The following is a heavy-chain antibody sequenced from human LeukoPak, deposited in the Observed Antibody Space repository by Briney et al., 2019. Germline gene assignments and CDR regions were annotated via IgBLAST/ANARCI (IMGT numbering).Heavy chain of an antibody. V-gene: IGHV4-34*01. CDR1: GGSFSGYY. Sequence: SETLSLTCAVYGGSFSGYYWSWIRQPPGKGLEWIGEINHSGSTNHNPSLKSRVTISVDTSKNQFSLKLSSVTAADTAVYYCARVEWLGRKYYYYYMDVWGKGTTVTVSS. J-gene: IGHJ6*03. CDR2: INHSGST. D-gene: IGHD6-19*01. CDR3: ARVEWLGRKYYYYYMDV.